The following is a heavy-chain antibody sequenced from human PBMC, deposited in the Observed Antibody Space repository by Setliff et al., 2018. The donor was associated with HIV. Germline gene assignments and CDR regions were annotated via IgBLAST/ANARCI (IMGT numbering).Heavy chain of an antibody. Sequence: GESLTISCAASGFTFSRYAMNWVRQAPGKGLEWISYISSASSATDYADSVKGRFTISRDNARDSLYLQMSSLRAEDTAVYYCVRDTTSGWMLTNWGQGTPVTVSS. CDR3: VRDTTSGWMLTN. CDR2: ISSASSAT. CDR1: GFTFSRYA. V-gene: IGHV3-48*04. J-gene: IGHJ4*02. D-gene: IGHD2-2*01.